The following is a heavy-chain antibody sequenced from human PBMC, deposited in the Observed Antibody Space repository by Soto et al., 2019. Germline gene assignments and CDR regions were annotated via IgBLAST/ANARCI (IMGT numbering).Heavy chain of an antibody. Sequence: GGSLRLSCAASGFTFSSYGMHWVRQAPGKGLEWVAVISYDGSNKYYADSVKGRFTISRDNSKNTLYLQMNSLRAEDTAVYYCAKVSDFGRTDMDVWGQGTTVTVSS. CDR1: GFTFSSYG. CDR2: ISYDGSNK. V-gene: IGHV3-30*18. CDR3: AKVSDFGRTDMDV. J-gene: IGHJ6*02. D-gene: IGHD3-10*01.